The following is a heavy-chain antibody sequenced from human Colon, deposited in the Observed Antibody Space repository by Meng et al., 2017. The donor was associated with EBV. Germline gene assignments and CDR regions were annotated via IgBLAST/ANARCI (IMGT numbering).Heavy chain of an antibody. CDR2: IYSGGGT. Sequence: EVQLVEAGGGLSQPGGSLRLSCAASGFTVSSNYMTWVRQAPGKGLEWVSVIYSGGGTYLADSVKGRFTISRDNSKNTLYLQMNSLRAEDTAVYYCARYGDYAPKDWGQGTLVTVSS. D-gene: IGHD4-17*01. CDR1: GFTVSSNY. V-gene: IGHV3-53*01. CDR3: ARYGDYAPKD. J-gene: IGHJ4*02.